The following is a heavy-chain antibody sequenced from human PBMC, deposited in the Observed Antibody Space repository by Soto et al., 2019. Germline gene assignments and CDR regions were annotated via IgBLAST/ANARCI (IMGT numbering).Heavy chain of an antibody. CDR2: INQDGSEK. CDR3: SRRVGYGDFNYYFDF. J-gene: IGHJ4*02. V-gene: IGHV3-7*01. D-gene: IGHD4-17*01. CDR1: QISFSSYW. Sequence: GGSLRLSCVVSQISFSSYWMTWVRQAPGKGLECVANINQDGSEKYYEDSVKGRFTISRDNTKNSLYLHMNSLRAEDTGVYYCSRRVGYGDFNYYFDFWGQGTRVTVSS.